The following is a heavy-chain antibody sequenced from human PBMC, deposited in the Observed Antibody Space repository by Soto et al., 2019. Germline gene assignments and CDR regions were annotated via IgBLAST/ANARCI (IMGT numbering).Heavy chain of an antibody. CDR1: GGSISSGGYY. CDR2: IYYSGST. J-gene: IGHJ2*01. Sequence: QVQLQESGPGLVKPSQTLSLTCTISGGSISSGGYYWSWIRQHPGKVLEWIGYIYYSGSTYYNPSLKSRVTILVDTSKNQFSLKLSSVTDADTAVFYCARETKAWYFDLWGGGTLVTVSS. CDR3: ARETKAWYFDL. V-gene: IGHV4-31*03.